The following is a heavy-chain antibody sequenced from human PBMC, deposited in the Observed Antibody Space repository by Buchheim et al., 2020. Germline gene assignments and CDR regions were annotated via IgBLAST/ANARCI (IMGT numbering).Heavy chain of an antibody. D-gene: IGHD5-18*01. Sequence: EVQLVESGGGLVQPGGSLRLSCAASGFTFSSYSMNWVRQAPGKGLEWVSYISSSSSTIYYADSVKGRFTISRDNAKNSLYLQMNSLRDEDTAVYYCARDRGYSYGYGNYYYYGMDVWGQGTT. CDR2: ISSSSSTI. V-gene: IGHV3-48*02. CDR1: GFTFSSYS. J-gene: IGHJ6*02. CDR3: ARDRGYSYGYGNYYYYGMDV.